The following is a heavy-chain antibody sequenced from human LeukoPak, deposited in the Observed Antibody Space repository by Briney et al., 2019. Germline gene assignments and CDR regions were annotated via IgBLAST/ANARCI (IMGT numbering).Heavy chain of an antibody. CDR3: ARDLSPSYYGMDV. D-gene: IGHD3-3*02. CDR1: GFTFSSYA. J-gene: IGHJ6*04. Sequence: GGSLRLSCAASGFTFSSYAMHWVRQAPGKGLEWVAVISYDGSNKYYADSVKGRFTISRDNSKNTLYLQMNSLRAEDTAVYYCARDLSPSYYGMDVWGKGTTVTVSS. CDR2: ISYDGSNK. V-gene: IGHV3-30*04.